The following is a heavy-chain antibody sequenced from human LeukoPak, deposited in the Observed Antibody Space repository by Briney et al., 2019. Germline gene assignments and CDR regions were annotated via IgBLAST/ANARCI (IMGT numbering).Heavy chain of an antibody. J-gene: IGHJ4*02. D-gene: IGHD3-10*01. CDR1: GFTFGDYA. CDR3: TRGLRPELLWFGELYDY. CDR2: IRSKAYGGTT. V-gene: IGHV3-49*04. Sequence: PGGSLRLSCTASGFTFGDYAMSWVRQAPGKGLEWVGFIRSKAYGGTTEYAASVKGRFTISRDDSKSIAYLQMNSLKTEDTAVYYCTRGLRPELLWFGELYDYWGQGTLVTVSS.